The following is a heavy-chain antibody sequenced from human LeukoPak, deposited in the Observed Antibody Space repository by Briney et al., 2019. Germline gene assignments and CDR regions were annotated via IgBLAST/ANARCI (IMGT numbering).Heavy chain of an antibody. V-gene: IGHV4-39*07. J-gene: IGHJ3*02. CDR2: IYYSGST. D-gene: IGHD4-17*01. Sequence: SETLSLTCTVSGGSISSSSYYWGWIRQPPGKGLEWIGSIYYSGSTYYNPSLKSRVTISVDTSKNQFSLKLSSVTAADTAVYYCARADWGTHRPDGDYSLDVFDIWGQGTMVTVSS. CDR1: GGSISSSSYY. CDR3: ARADWGTHRPDGDYSLDVFDI.